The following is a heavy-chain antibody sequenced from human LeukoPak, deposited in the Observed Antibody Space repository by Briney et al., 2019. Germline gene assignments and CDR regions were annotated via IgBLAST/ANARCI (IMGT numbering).Heavy chain of an antibody. Sequence: SETLSLTCAVYGGSFSGYYWSWIRQPPGKGLEWIGEINHSGSTNYNPSLKSRVTISVDTSKNQFSLKLSSVTAADTAVYYCASDLSGSYHTAYWGQGTLVTVSS. V-gene: IGHV4-34*01. CDR2: INHSGST. J-gene: IGHJ4*02. D-gene: IGHD1-26*01. CDR1: GGSFSGYY. CDR3: ASDLSGSYHTAY.